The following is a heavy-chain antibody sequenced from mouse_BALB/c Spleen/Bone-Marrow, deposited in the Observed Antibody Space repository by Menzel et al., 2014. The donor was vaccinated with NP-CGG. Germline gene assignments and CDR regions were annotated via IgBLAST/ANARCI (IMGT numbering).Heavy chain of an antibody. Sequence: DVQLVESGGGLVQPGGSRKLSCAASGFTFSSFGMHWVRQAPEKGLEWVAYISNGSSTIYYADTVKGRFTISRDNPKNTLFLQMTRLRSEDTAMYYCARKGAMITHYYAMDYWGQGTSVTVSS. CDR3: ARKGAMITHYYAMDY. D-gene: IGHD2-4*01. J-gene: IGHJ4*01. V-gene: IGHV5-17*02. CDR2: ISNGSSTI. CDR1: GFTFSSFG.